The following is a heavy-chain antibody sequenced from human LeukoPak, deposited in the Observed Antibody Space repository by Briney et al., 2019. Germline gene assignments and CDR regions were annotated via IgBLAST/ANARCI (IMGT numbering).Heavy chain of an antibody. CDR2: IYHSGST. Sequence: KPSETLSLTYAVSGGSISSSNWWSWVRQPPGKGLEWIGEIYHSGSTNYNPSLKSRVTISVDKSKNQFSLKLSSVTAADTAVYYCASYGSGSYRGAFDIWGQGTMVTVSS. J-gene: IGHJ3*02. V-gene: IGHV4-4*02. D-gene: IGHD3-10*01. CDR3: ASYGSGSYRGAFDI. CDR1: GGSISSSNW.